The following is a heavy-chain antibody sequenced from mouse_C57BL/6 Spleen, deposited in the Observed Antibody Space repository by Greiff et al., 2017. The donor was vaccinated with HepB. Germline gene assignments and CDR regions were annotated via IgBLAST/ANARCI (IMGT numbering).Heavy chain of an antibody. CDR1: GFTFSSYA. CDR3: TREITTVVEDYYAMDY. J-gene: IGHJ4*01. CDR2: ISSGGDYI. D-gene: IGHD1-1*01. Sequence: DVQLVESGEGLVKPGGSLKLSCAASGFTFSSYAMSWVRQTPEKRLEWVAYISSGGDYIYYADTVKGRFTISRDNARNTLYLQMSSLKSEDTAMYYCTREITTVVEDYYAMDYWGQGTSVTVSS. V-gene: IGHV5-9-1*02.